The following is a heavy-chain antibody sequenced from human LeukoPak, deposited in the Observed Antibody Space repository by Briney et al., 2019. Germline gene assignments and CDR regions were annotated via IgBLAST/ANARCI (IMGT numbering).Heavy chain of an antibody. CDR1: GDIVSSNSAT. CDR2: TYYRSKWYN. D-gene: IGHD5-18*01. Sequence: SQTLSLTCAISGDIVSSNSATWHWIRQSPSRGLEWLGRTYYRSKWYNNYAVSVKSRITIIPDTYNNQFSLQLNSVTPEDTAVCFCARDKGGGVDTALAYWGQGTLVTVSS. V-gene: IGHV6-1*01. CDR3: ARDKGGGVDTALAY. J-gene: IGHJ4*02.